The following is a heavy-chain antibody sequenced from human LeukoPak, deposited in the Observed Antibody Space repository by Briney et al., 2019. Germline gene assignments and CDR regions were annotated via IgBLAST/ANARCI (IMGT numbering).Heavy chain of an antibody. CDR3: AKVYSSGWWVIDY. J-gene: IGHJ4*02. V-gene: IGHV3-23*01. CDR1: GFTFSSYA. CDR2: ISGSGGST. D-gene: IGHD6-19*01. Sequence: GGSLRLSCAASGFTFSSYAMDWVRQAPGKGLEWVSTISGSGGSTYYADSVKGRFTISRDNSKNTLYLQMNSLRAEDTAVYYCAKVYSSGWWVIDYWGQGTLVTVSS.